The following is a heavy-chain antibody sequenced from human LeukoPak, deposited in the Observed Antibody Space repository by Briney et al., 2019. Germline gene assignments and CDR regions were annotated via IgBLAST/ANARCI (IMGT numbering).Heavy chain of an antibody. CDR3: ARLALRSDIVVVPAVYSGNWFDP. CDR1: GVSISSSSYY. V-gene: IGHV4-39*07. D-gene: IGHD2-2*01. Sequence: SEILSLTCTVSGVSISSSSYYWGWIRQPPGKGLEWIGSIYYSGSTYYNPSLKSRVTISVDTSKNQFSLKLSSVTAADTAVYYCARLALRSDIVVVPAVYSGNWFDPWGQGTLVTVSS. J-gene: IGHJ5*02. CDR2: IYYSGST.